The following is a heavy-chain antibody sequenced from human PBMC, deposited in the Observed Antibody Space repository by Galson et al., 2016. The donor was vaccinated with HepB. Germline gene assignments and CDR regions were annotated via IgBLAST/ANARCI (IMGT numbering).Heavy chain of an antibody. CDR3: ARDRSSGSGNFGY. J-gene: IGHJ4*02. D-gene: IGHD3-10*01. CDR1: GGSISSGGYY. CDR2: IYHSGST. Sequence: TLSLTCTVSGGSISSGGYYWSWIRQHPGKGLEWIGYIYHSGSTYYNPSLKSRVTISVDTPKNQFSLKLSSVTAADTALYYCARDRSSGSGNFGYWGQGTLVTVSS. V-gene: IGHV4-31*03.